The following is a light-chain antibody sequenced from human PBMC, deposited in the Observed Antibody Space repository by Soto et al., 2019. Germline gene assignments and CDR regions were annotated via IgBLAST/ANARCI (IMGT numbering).Light chain of an antibody. CDR2: GNS. Sequence: QSVLTQPPSGSGAPGQRVTISCTGGSSKIGAGYDVHWYQQLPGTAPKLLIYGNSNRPSGVPDRFSGSKSGTSASLAITGLQAEDEADYYCQSYDSSLSGYIFGTGTKLTVL. CDR3: QSYDSSLSGYI. J-gene: IGLJ1*01. V-gene: IGLV1-40*01. CDR1: SSKIGAGYD.